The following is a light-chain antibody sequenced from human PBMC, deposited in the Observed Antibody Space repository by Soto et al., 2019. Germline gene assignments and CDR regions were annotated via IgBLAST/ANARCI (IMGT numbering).Light chain of an antibody. CDR2: KAS. CDR3: QHYNSYPEA. J-gene: IGKJ1*01. CDR1: QTISSW. Sequence: DVQMTQSPSTLSGSVGNIFTITCRASQTISSWLAWYQQKPGKAPKLLIYKASTLKSGVPSRLRGSGYGTELTITISSMKNDDFATYYCQHYNSYPEAFGHGTKVEIK. V-gene: IGKV1-5*03.